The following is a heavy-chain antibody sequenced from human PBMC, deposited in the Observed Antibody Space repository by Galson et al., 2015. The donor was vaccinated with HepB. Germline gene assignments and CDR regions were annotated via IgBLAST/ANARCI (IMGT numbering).Heavy chain of an antibody. CDR2: ISPHNRHT. J-gene: IGHJ5*02. CDR1: GYTFSSYS. V-gene: IGHV1-18*01. Sequence: SVKVSCKASGYTFSSYSITWVRQAPGQGLEWVGWISPHNRHTNYAQNFQGRVTMTTDTSTSTADMELRSLRSDDTAVYYCARGALVVAVGATQNNWFDPWGRGTLVTVSS. D-gene: IGHD2-15*01. CDR3: ARGALVVAVGATQNNWFDP.